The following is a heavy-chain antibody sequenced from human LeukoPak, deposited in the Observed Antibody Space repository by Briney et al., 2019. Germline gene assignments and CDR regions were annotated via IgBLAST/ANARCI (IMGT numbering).Heavy chain of an antibody. V-gene: IGHV3-11*01. CDR3: ARDRFLEWLLPIDY. J-gene: IGHJ4*02. CDR2: ISSSGDTI. Sequence: GGSLRLSCAASGFTFSDYYMIWIRQAPGKGLKWVSYISSSGDTIYYAGSVKGRFTISRDNAKSSLYLQMNSLRAEDTAVYYCARDRFLEWLLPIDYWGQGTLVTVSS. D-gene: IGHD3-3*01. CDR1: GFTFSDYY.